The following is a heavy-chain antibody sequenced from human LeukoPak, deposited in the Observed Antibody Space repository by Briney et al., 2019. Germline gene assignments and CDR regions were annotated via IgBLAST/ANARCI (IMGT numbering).Heavy chain of an antibody. V-gene: IGHV3-15*01. J-gene: IGHJ4*02. CDR3: TTGLDIVATIGLDYFDY. CDR1: GFTFSNAW. D-gene: IGHD5-12*01. CDR2: IKSKTDGGTT. Sequence: NPGGSLRLSCAASGFTFSNAWMSWVRQAPGKGLEWVGRIKSKTDGGTTDYAAPVKGRFTIPRDDSKNTLYLQMNSLKTEDTAVYYCTTGLDIVATIGLDYFDYWGQGTLVTVSS.